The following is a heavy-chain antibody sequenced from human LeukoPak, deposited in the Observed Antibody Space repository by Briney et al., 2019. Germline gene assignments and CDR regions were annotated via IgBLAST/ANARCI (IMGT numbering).Heavy chain of an antibody. D-gene: IGHD3-16*01. V-gene: IGHV4-30-4*01. CDR3: ARVRSGGGDYFDY. Sequence: SETLSLTCTVSGASINNYYWSWIRQPPGKGLEWIGYIYYSGSTYYNPSLKSRVTISVDTSKNQFSLKLSSVTAADTAVYYCARVRSGGGDYFDYWGQGTLVTVSS. J-gene: IGHJ4*02. CDR2: IYYSGST. CDR1: GASINNYY.